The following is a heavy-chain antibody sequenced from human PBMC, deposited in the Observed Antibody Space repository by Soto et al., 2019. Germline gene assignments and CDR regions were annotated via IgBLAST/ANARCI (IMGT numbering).Heavy chain of an antibody. Sequence: SSVKVSCKASGGTFSSYAISWVRQAPGQGLEWMGGIIPIFGTANYAQKFQGRVTITADKSTSTAYMELSSLRSEDTAVYYCARSRVANYYDSNPPGNCFDARVQGTLDTV. CDR1: GGTFSSYA. CDR2: IIPIFGTA. V-gene: IGHV1-69*06. D-gene: IGHD3-22*01. J-gene: IGHJ5*02. CDR3: ARSRVANYYDSNPPGNCFDA.